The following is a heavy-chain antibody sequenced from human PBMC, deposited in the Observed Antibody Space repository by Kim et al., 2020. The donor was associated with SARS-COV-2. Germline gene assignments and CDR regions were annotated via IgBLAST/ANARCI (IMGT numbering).Heavy chain of an antibody. V-gene: IGHV3-30*03. CDR2: ISYDGSNK. CDR3: AGSGWAYYYYGMDV. CDR1: GFTFSSYG. J-gene: IGHJ6*02. D-gene: IGHD6-19*01. Sequence: GGSLRLSCAASGFTFSSYGMHWVRQAPGKGLEWVAVISYDGSNKYYADSVKGRFTISRDNSKNTLYLQMNSLRAEDTAVYYCAGSGWAYYYYGMDVWGQGTTVTVSS.